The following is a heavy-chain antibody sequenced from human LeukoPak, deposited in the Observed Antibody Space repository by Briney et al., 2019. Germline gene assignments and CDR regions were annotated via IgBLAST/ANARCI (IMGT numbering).Heavy chain of an antibody. CDR2: INHSGST. V-gene: IGHV4-34*01. CDR3: ARANPRKYCSGGSCSKVYYYYYGMDV. D-gene: IGHD2-15*01. J-gene: IGHJ6*02. Sequence: SETLSLTCAVYGGSFSGYYWSWIRQPPGKGLEWIGEINHSGSTNYNPSLKSRVTISADTSKNQFSLKLSSVTAADTAVYYCARANPRKYCSGGSCSKVYYYYYGMDVWGQGTTVTVSS. CDR1: GGSFSGYY.